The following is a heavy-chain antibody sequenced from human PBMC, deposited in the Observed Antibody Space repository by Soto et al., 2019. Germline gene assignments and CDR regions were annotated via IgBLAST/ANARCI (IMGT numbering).Heavy chain of an antibody. J-gene: IGHJ3*01. CDR2: IHSDGSST. CDR3: ARGDRGVFDL. V-gene: IGHV3-74*01. Sequence: EVQLLESGGGLVQPGASLRLSCAASGFTFSYYWMHWVRQAPGMGLVWVSRIHSDGSSTTYADSVKGRFTISRDNARNTLYLQMNSLRAEDTAVYYCARGDRGVFDLWGQGTVLTVSS. D-gene: IGHD1-26*01. CDR1: GFTFSYYW.